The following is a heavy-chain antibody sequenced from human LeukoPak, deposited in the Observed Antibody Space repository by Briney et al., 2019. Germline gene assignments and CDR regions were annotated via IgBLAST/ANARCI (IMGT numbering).Heavy chain of an antibody. J-gene: IGHJ4*02. Sequence: PGASVKVSCKAPGGSFGRYAIHWVRQAPGQGLEWMGGIVPILGTANYAQKFQGRVTITADESTSTAYMELSSLRSEDTAVYYCASAKRRDTAMVVLDYWGQGTLVTVSS. V-gene: IGHV1-69*13. D-gene: IGHD5-18*01. CDR3: ASAKRRDTAMVVLDY. CDR1: GGSFGRYA. CDR2: IVPILGTA.